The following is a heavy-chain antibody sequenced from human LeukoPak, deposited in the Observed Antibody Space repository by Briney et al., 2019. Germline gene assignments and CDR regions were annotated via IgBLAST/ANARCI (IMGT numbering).Heavy chain of an antibody. CDR1: GITFSSYA. J-gene: IGHJ4*02. D-gene: IGHD5-24*01. V-gene: IGHV3-74*01. Sequence: GGSLRRSCAASGITFSSYAITWVRQAPGKGLVWVSRIDTDGKTTTYADSVKGRFTISRDNAKNTVYLQMNSLRAEDTAVYYCVRDKDGYNFWGQGTLVSVSS. CDR2: IDTDGKTT. CDR3: VRDKDGYNF.